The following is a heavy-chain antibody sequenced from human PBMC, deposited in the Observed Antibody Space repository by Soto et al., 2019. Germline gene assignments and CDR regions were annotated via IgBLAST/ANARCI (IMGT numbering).Heavy chain of an antibody. CDR1: GFTFSSYA. V-gene: IGHV3-23*01. CDR3: AKDYFSSGYYYGFDY. CDR2: ISGSGGST. J-gene: IGHJ4*02. Sequence: GGSLRLSCAASGFTFSSYAMSWVRQAPGKGLEWVSAISGSGGSTYYADPVKGRFTISRDNSKNTLYLQMNSLRAEDTAVYYCAKDYFSSGYYYGFDYWGQGTLVTVSS. D-gene: IGHD3-22*01.